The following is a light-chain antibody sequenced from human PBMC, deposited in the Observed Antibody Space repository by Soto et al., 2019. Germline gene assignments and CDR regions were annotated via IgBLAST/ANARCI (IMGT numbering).Light chain of an antibody. V-gene: IGKV3-20*01. J-gene: IGKJ1*01. Sequence: EIVLTQSPGTLSLSPGERATLSCRASQSVRSSYLAWYQQKPGQAPRLLIYGASSRVTGIPDMFRGSGSGTDFTLTISRLEPEDFAVYYCQQYGSSPVTFGQGTKVEIK. CDR1: QSVRSSY. CDR3: QQYGSSPVT. CDR2: GAS.